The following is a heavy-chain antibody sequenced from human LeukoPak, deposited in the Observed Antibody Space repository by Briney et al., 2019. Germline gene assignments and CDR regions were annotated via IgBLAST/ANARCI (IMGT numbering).Heavy chain of an antibody. J-gene: IGHJ4*02. V-gene: IGHV3-33*06. D-gene: IGHD4-23*01. CDR3: AKGGGGGNSGYLDY. CDR1: GFSFSDYG. Sequence: GGSLRLSXTASGFSFSDYGLHWVRQAPGKGLEWVAIIWFDGVNKYYEDSVKGRFTISRDISKNTFYLQMNSLRAEDTAVYYCAKGGGGGNSGYLDYWGQGTLVTVSS. CDR2: IWFDGVNK.